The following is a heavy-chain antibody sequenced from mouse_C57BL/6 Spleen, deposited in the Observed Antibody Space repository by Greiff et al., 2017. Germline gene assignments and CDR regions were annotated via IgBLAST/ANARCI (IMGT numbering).Heavy chain of an antibody. Sequence: QVQLQQPGAELVKPGASVTLSCKASGYTFTSYWMHWVQPRPGRGLEWIGRIDPNSGGTKYNEKLKNKATLPVDKPSSTAYMQLSSLTSEDSAVYYCARGEIYDDYDGGDYYAMDYWGQGTSVTVSS. V-gene: IGHV1-72*01. CDR2: IDPNSGGT. J-gene: IGHJ4*01. D-gene: IGHD2-4*01. CDR3: ARGEIYDDYDGGDYYAMDY. CDR1: GYTFTSYW.